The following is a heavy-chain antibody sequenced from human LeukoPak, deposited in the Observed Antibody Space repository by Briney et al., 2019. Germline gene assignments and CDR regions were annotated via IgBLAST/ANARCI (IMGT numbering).Heavy chain of an antibody. D-gene: IGHD3-22*01. V-gene: IGHV4-39*07. CDR2: IYYSGST. J-gene: IGHJ3*02. Sequence: SETLSLTCTVPGGSISSSSYYWGWIRQPPGKGLEWIGSIYYSGSTYYNPSLKSRVTISVDTSKNQFSLKLSSVTAADTAVYYCARDIVVVITNDAFDIWGQGTMVTVSS. CDR3: ARDIVVVITNDAFDI. CDR1: GGSISSSSYY.